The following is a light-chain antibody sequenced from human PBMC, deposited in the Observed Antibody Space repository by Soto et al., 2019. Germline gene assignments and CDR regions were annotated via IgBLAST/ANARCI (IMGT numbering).Light chain of an antibody. CDR2: LGS. CDR1: QGLLHYNGFNY. V-gene: IGKV2-28*01. CDR3: MQSLQSPRT. Sequence: EIVMTQSPLSLPVTPGEPASISCRSSQGLLHYNGFNYLDWYLQKPGQSPQLLIYLGSNRASGVPDRFSGSGSGTDFALKISRVEAEDVGVYYCMQSLQSPRTFGQGTNLEIK. J-gene: IGKJ2*02.